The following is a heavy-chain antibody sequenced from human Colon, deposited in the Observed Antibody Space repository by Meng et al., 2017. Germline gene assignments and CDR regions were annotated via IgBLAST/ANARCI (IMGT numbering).Heavy chain of an antibody. J-gene: IGHJ4*02. CDR1: GGSINSSDW. D-gene: IGHD3-3*01. CDR2: IFHSGST. Sequence: GQRQARGHGLVKPQGTLSLTCDVSGGSINSSDWWSWVRQPPGKGLEWIAEIFHSGSTNYKSSLKSRATISVDRSKNQFSLKLNSVTAADTAVYYCAAIFGLGPGYWGQGTLVTVSS. V-gene: IGHV4-4*03. CDR3: AAIFGLGPGY.